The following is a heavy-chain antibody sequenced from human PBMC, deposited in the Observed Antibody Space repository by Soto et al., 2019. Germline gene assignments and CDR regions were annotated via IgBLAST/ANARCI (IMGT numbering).Heavy chain of an antibody. CDR2: IYYSGST. J-gene: IGHJ6*02. CDR3: ARVSSSWYRGWYYYYGMDV. CDR1: GGSTSSGGYY. V-gene: IGHV4-31*03. Sequence: SETLSLTCTVSGGSTSSGGYYWSWIRQHPGKGLEWIGYIYYSGSTYYNPSLKSRVTISVDTSKNQFSLKLSSVTAADTAVYYCARVSSSWYRGWYYYYGMDVWGQGTTVTVSS. D-gene: IGHD6-13*01.